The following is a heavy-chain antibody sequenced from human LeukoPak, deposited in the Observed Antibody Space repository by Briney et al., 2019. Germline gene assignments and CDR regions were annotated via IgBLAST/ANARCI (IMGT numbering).Heavy chain of an antibody. J-gene: IGHJ4*02. CDR2: IRKDGSHK. Sequence: GGSLRLSCGASGFTFSDHDMHWVRQAPGKGLECVTFIRKDGSHKFYVDSVRGRFTISRDNSKNTVSLQMNSLRTDDTAVYFCAKSSGSGFDHWRQGTLVTVSS. D-gene: IGHD1-26*01. CDR3: AKSSGSGFDH. V-gene: IGHV3-30*02. CDR1: GFTFSDHD.